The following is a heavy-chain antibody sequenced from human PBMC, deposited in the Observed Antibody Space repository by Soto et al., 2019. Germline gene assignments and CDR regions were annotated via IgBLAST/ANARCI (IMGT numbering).Heavy chain of an antibody. Sequence: PGGSLRLSCGASGFTLGSARMDWVRQAPGKGLEWVSYIGGSGTPIYYADSVKGRFTISKDNAQNSLYLQMNSLRAEDTAVYYCARHIVVVVAATGGYNWFDPWGQGTLVTVSP. J-gene: IGHJ5*02. CDR2: IGGSGTPI. CDR1: GFTLGSAR. CDR3: ARHIVVVVAATGGYNWFDP. D-gene: IGHD2-15*01. V-gene: IGHV3-48*04.